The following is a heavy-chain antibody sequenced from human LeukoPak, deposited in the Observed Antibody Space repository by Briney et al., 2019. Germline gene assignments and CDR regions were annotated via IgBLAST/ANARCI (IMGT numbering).Heavy chain of an antibody. Sequence: PGGSLRLSCAASGFTFSSYAMQWVHQAPGKGLEWVAVISYDGSNKYYADSVKGRFTISRDNSKNTLYLQMNSLRAEDTAVYYCARDTSTSILEWLMYYYYGMDVWGQGTTVTVSS. D-gene: IGHD3-3*01. CDR3: ARDTSTSILEWLMYYYYGMDV. V-gene: IGHV3-30-3*01. CDR1: GFTFSSYA. J-gene: IGHJ6*02. CDR2: ISYDGSNK.